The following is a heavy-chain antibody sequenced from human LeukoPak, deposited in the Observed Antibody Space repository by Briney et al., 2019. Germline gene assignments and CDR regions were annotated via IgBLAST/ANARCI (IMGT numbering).Heavy chain of an antibody. D-gene: IGHD1-26*01. Sequence: GASVKVSCKASGGTFSSYAISWVRQAPGQGLEWMGGIIPIFGTANYAQKFQGRVTITADESTSTAYMELSSLRSEDTAVYYCATGHIVGATSLLDYWGQGTLATVSS. J-gene: IGHJ4*02. CDR2: IIPIFGTA. CDR3: ATGHIVGATSLLDY. V-gene: IGHV1-69*13. CDR1: GGTFSSYA.